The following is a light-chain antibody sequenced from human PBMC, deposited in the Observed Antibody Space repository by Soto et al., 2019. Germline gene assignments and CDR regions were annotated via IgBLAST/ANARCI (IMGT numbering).Light chain of an antibody. CDR1: QTVISSY. V-gene: IGKV3-20*01. Sequence: EIVLTQSPGTLSLSPGERANLSCRASQTVISSYLAWYQQKPGQAPRLLIYGASGRATGIPDRFSGSGSGTDFTLTISRLEPEDFAVYFCQQYGSSPLTFGGGTKVEIK. CDR2: GAS. J-gene: IGKJ4*01. CDR3: QQYGSSPLT.